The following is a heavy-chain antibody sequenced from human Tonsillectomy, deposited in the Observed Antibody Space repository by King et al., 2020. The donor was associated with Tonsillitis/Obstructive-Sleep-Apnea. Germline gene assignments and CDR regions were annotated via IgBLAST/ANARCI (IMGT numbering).Heavy chain of an antibody. CDR1: GYTFSTYW. V-gene: IGHV5-51*01. CDR3: ATSPITIFGVGSYYFDH. J-gene: IGHJ4*02. D-gene: IGHD3-3*01. Sequence: QLVQSGAEVKKPGESLKISCNVSGYTFSTYWIGWVRQMPGKGLEWMGIIFPADSDTRYSPTFQGQVTISADKSIRTAYLRWSSLKAADTAMYYCATSPITIFGVGSYYFDHWGQGTRVTVSS. CDR2: IFPADSDT.